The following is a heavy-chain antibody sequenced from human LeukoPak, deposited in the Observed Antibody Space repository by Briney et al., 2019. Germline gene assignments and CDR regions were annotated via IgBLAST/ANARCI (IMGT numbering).Heavy chain of an antibody. J-gene: IGHJ4*02. CDR2: INPRSTVI. CDR1: GFPFSSYW. CDR3: VRDLVLVETPGDDFDF. V-gene: IGHV3-74*03. Sequence: PGGSLRLSCAASGFPFSSYWMHWVRQVPGKGLVWVARINPRSTVITYADSVRGRFTISRDNAENPVSLQMNSLRGEDTAVYYCVRDLVLVETPGDDFDFWGQGTLVTVSS. D-gene: IGHD2-8*02.